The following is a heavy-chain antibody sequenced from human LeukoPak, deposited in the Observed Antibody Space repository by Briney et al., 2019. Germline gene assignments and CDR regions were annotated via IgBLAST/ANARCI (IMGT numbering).Heavy chain of an antibody. CDR3: AKDWMVRGVKSMLSPVDY. CDR1: GFTFSSYG. CDR2: IRYDGSNK. V-gene: IGHV3-30*02. D-gene: IGHD3-10*01. Sequence: PGGSLRLSCAASGFTFSSYGMHWVRQAPGKGLEWVAFIRYDGSNKYYADSVKGRFTISRDNSKNTLYLQMNSLRAEDTAVYYCAKDWMVRGVKSMLSPVDYWGQGTLVTVSS. J-gene: IGHJ4*02.